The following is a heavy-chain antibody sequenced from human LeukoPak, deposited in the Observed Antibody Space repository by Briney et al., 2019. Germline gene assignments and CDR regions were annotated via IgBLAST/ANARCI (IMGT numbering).Heavy chain of an antibody. CDR3: TKDPNGDYVGAFDP. CDR1: GFTFSSFA. D-gene: IGHD4-17*01. CDR2: ITGSHGPT. V-gene: IGHV3-23*01. J-gene: IGHJ5*02. Sequence: QSGGSLRLSCAASGFTFSSFAMTWVRQAPGKGLEWVSSITGSHGPTYNTHSVKGRFTISRDNSQNTLYLQMNSLRAEDTAVYYCTKDPNGDYVGAFDPWGQGTLVTVSS.